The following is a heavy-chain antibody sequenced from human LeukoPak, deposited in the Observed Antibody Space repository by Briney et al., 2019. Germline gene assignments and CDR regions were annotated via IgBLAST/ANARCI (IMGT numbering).Heavy chain of an antibody. CDR3: ARDSVRHPWDHGYFDY. D-gene: IGHD1-14*01. CDR1: GGSISSGGYY. Sequence: PSETLSLTCTVSGGSISSGGYYWSWIRQHPGKGLEWIGYIYYSGSTYYNPSLKSRVTISVDTSKNQFSLKLSSVTAADTAVYYCARDSVRHPWDHGYFDYWGQGTLVTVSS. J-gene: IGHJ4*02. CDR2: IYYSGST. V-gene: IGHV4-31*03.